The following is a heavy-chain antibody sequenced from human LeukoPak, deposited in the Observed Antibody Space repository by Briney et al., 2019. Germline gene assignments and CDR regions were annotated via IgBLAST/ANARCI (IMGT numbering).Heavy chain of an antibody. CDR1: GGTFSNYA. CDR2: IVGSGAST. CDR3: AKWGDYDVLTGYYDSDY. Sequence: SCKASGGTFSNYAMSWVRQAPGKGLEWVSAIVGSGASTYYADSVKGRFTISRDNSKNTLYLQMNSLRAEDTALYYCAKWGDYDVLTGYYDSDYWGQGTLVTVSS. V-gene: IGHV3-23*01. D-gene: IGHD3-9*01. J-gene: IGHJ4*02.